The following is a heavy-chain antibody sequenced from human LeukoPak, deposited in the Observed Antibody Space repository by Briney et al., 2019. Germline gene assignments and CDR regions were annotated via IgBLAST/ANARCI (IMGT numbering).Heavy chain of an antibody. CDR2: VYYSGNT. Sequence: PSETLSLTCTVSGGSVSSGGYYWSWIRQPPGKGLEWIGYVYYSGNTNYNPSLKSRVTISVDTSKNQFSLKLSSVTAADTAVYYRARDYYDSSGYYDYWGQGALVTVSS. D-gene: IGHD3-22*01. CDR3: ARDYYDSSGYYDY. V-gene: IGHV4-61*08. J-gene: IGHJ4*02. CDR1: GGSVSSGGYY.